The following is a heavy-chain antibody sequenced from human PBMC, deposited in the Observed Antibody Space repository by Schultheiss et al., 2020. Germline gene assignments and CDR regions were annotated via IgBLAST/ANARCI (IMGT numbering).Heavy chain of an antibody. Sequence: GGSLRLSCAASGFTFSDYYMSWIRQAPGKGLEWVSYISSSSSYTNYADSVKGRFTISRDNAKNSLYLQMNSLRAEDTAVYYCARAGCSSTSCYSDFDYWGQGTLVTVSS. J-gene: IGHJ4*02. V-gene: IGHV3-11*05. CDR3: ARAGCSSTSCYSDFDY. CDR1: GFTFSDYY. CDR2: ISSSSSYT. D-gene: IGHD2-2*01.